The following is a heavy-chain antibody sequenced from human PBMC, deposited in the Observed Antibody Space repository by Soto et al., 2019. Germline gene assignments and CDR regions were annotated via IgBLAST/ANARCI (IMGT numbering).Heavy chain of an antibody. CDR3: AKDLSSNADYYYYGMDV. Sequence: GGSLRLSCAASGFTFSSYGMHWVRQAPGKGLEWVAVISYDGSNKYYADSVKGRFTTSRDNSKNTLYLQMNSLRAEDTAVYYCAKDLSSNADYYYYGMDVWGQGTTVTVSS. V-gene: IGHV3-30*18. J-gene: IGHJ6*02. D-gene: IGHD4-4*01. CDR1: GFTFSSYG. CDR2: ISYDGSNK.